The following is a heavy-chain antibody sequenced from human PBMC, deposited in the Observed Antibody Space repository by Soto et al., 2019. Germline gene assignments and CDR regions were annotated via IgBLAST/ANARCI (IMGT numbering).Heavy chain of an antibody. CDR1: GYSFTSYG. CDR2: ISGYNGHP. J-gene: IGHJ6*03. D-gene: IGHD3-3*01. CDR3: ARRVYDDLYYMDV. V-gene: IGHV1-18*01. Sequence: QVQLVQSGAEVKRPGASVKVSCKASGYSFTSYGISWVRQAPGQGLEWMGWISGYNGHPTYAQKVQDRVTMTTDTPTSTAYMELRSLRSDATAVYYCARRVYDDLYYMDVWGKGTTVTVSS.